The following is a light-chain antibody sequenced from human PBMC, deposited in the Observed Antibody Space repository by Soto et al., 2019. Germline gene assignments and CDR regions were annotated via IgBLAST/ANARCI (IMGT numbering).Light chain of an antibody. CDR2: AAS. CDR3: RQSYSTPWT. Sequence: DIQMTQSPSSLSASVGDRVTITCRASQSISSYLNWYQQKPGKAPKLLIYAASSLQSGVPSRFSGSGAGTDFTLTISSLQPEDFPTYYCRQSYSTPWTFGQGTKGEIK. J-gene: IGKJ1*01. V-gene: IGKV1-39*01. CDR1: QSISSY.